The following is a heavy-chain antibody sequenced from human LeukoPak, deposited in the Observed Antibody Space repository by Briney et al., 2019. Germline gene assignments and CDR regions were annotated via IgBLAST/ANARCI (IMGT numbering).Heavy chain of an antibody. CDR3: ARVVDILTGYPFLD. J-gene: IGHJ4*02. CDR1: GGSISSGEHY. V-gene: IGHV4-30-4*01. D-gene: IGHD3-9*01. CDR2: IYYSGNT. Sequence: SQTLSLTCTVSGGSISSGEHYWSWIRQPPGKGLEWIGYIYYSGNTYYNPSLKSRVTISVDTSKNQFSLKLSSVTAADTAVYYCARVVDILTGYPFLDWGQGTLVTVSS.